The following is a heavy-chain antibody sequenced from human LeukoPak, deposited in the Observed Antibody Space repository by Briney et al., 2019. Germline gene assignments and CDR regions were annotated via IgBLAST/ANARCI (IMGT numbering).Heavy chain of an antibody. D-gene: IGHD1-26*01. V-gene: IGHV3-53*01. Sequence: GGSLRLSCAAFGFTVSSNYMSWVRQAPGKGLEWVSVIYSGGSTYYADSVKGRFTISRDNSKNTLYLQMNSLRAEDTAVYYCASEVGATVGAFDIWGQGTMVTVSS. CDR1: GFTVSSNY. CDR3: ASEVGATVGAFDI. CDR2: IYSGGST. J-gene: IGHJ3*02.